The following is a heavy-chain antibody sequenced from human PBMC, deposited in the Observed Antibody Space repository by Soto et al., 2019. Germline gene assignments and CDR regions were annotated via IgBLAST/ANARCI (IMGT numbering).Heavy chain of an antibody. Sequence: PGESLKISCKGSGYFFSRHWIGWVRQMPGKGLEWIGFIYPGDSDTKYSPSFQGQVTISADKSTNTAYLQWSSLKASDTAMYYCARQRYNSGPTDNDMDVWGQGATVTVSS. CDR2: IYPGDSDT. CDR1: GYFFSRHW. CDR3: ARQRYNSGPTDNDMDV. V-gene: IGHV5-51*01. J-gene: IGHJ6*02. D-gene: IGHD6-19*01.